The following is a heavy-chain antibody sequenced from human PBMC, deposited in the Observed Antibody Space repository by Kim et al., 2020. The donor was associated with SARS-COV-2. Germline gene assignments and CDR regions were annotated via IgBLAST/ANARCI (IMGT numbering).Heavy chain of an antibody. Sequence: SETLSLTCSVSGGSISSSDYYWGWIRQPPGKGLEWIATIYYSGSTYYNPSLKGRVTISVDTSKKQFSLRLSSVTAADAAVYYCARPLRNWYFDLWGRGT. CDR2: IYYSGST. V-gene: IGHV4-39*01. J-gene: IGHJ2*01. CDR3: ARPLRNWYFDL. CDR1: GGSISSSDYY.